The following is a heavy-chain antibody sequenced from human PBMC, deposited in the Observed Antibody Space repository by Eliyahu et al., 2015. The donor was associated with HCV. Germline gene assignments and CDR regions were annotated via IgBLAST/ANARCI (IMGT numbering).Heavy chain of an antibody. V-gene: IGHV4-61*02. D-gene: IGHD3-22*01. J-gene: IGHJ4*02. Sequence: QVQLQESGPGLVKPSQTLSLXCTVSGGSISSGSYYWXWIRQPAGKGLEWIGRIYTSWTTNYNPSLKSRVTISVDTSKNQFSLKLSSVTAADTAVYFCSSGYYYRGDYWGQGTLVTVSS. CDR3: SSGYYYRGDY. CDR1: GGSISSGSYY. CDR2: IYTSWTT.